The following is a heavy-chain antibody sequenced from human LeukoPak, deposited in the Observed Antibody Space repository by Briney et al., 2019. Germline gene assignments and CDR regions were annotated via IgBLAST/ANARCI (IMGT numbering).Heavy chain of an antibody. Sequence: ASVKVSCKASGYTFTGYYMHWVRQAPGQGLEWMGWINPNSGGTNYAQKFQGRVTMTRDTSISTAYMEPSRLRSDDTAVYYCARVCSGGSCYPQYNWFDPWGQGTLVTVSS. CDR1: GYTFTGYY. CDR3: ARVCSGGSCYPQYNWFDP. V-gene: IGHV1-2*02. D-gene: IGHD2-15*01. CDR2: INPNSGGT. J-gene: IGHJ5*02.